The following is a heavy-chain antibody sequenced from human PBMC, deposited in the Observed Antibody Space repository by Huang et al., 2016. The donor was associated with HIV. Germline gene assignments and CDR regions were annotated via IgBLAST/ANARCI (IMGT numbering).Heavy chain of an antibody. CDR1: GFTFSDYY. CDR2: IPSSGNII. CDR3: ARWGYGGYDPLFDY. J-gene: IGHJ4*02. Sequence: VHLVESGGDLVKPGGSLRLSCVASGFTFSDYYLSWIRQAPGKGMEWVSYIPSSGNIIYYADSVKGRVTISRDNAKNSLYLQMHSLRAEDTAVYYCARWGYGGYDPLFDYWGQGTLVTVSS. D-gene: IGHD5-12*01. V-gene: IGHV3-11*04.